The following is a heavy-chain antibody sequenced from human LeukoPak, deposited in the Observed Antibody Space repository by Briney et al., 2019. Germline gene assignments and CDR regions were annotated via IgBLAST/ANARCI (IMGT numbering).Heavy chain of an antibody. CDR1: GGSIFSYY. J-gene: IGHJ2*01. CDR2: IYSNGIT. D-gene: IGHD3-22*01. Sequence: SETLSLTCTVSGGSIFSYYWNWIRPPPRKGLEWIGYIYSNGITNYSPSLRSRGTISIATSKNQFSLRLRSVTAADTAIDYCARRAYYDSSGYYPTSGYFDLWGRGTLVTVSS. CDR3: ARRAYYDSSGYYPTSGYFDL. V-gene: IGHV4-4*08.